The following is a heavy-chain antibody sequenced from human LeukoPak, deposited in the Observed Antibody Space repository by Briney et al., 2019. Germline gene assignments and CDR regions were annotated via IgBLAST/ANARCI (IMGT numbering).Heavy chain of an antibody. CDR1: GYSFTSYW. CDR3: ARRKPSGYSSSWHEGYYFDY. D-gene: IGHD6-13*01. Sequence: GESLKISCKGSGYSFTSYWIGWVRQMPGKGLEWMGIIYPVDSDTRYSPSFQGQVTISADKSISTAYLQWSSLKASDTAMYYCARRKPSGYSSSWHEGYYFDYWGQGTLVTV. V-gene: IGHV5-51*01. J-gene: IGHJ4*02. CDR2: IYPVDSDT.